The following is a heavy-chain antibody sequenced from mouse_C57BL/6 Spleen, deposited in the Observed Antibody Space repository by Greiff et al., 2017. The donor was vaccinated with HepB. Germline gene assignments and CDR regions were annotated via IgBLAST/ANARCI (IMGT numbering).Heavy chain of an antibody. CDR2: IDPETGGT. V-gene: IGHV1-15*01. Sequence: QVQLQQSGAELVRPGASVTLSCKASGYTFTDYEMHWVKQTPVHGLEWIGAIDPETGGTAYNQKFKGKAILTADKSSSTAYMELRSLTSEDSAVYYCTRGIGSSPFDYWGQGTTLTVSS. CDR3: TRGIGSSPFDY. CDR1: GYTFTDYE. D-gene: IGHD1-1*01. J-gene: IGHJ2*01.